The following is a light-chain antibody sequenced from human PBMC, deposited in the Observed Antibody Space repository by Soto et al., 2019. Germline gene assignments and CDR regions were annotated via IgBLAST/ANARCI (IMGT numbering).Light chain of an antibody. Sequence: DLQMTQSPSSLSASVGDRVTITCRASQSISSYLNWYQQKPGKAPKLLIYAASSLQSGVPSRFSGGGSGTDFTLTISSLQPEDFATYDCQQSYSTPLTFGGGTKVEIK. V-gene: IGKV1-39*01. CDR1: QSISSY. CDR2: AAS. CDR3: QQSYSTPLT. J-gene: IGKJ4*01.